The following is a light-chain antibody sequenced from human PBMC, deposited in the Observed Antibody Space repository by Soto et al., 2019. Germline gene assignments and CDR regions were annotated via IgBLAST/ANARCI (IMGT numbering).Light chain of an antibody. CDR1: QSVSNSW. CDR3: QQYGSSPLT. J-gene: IGKJ4*01. Sequence: EIVVTQSPGTLSLSPGERATLSCRASQSVSNSWLAWYQQKPGQAPRLLIYGASSRATGIPDRFSGSGSGTDFTLTISRPEPEDSAVYYCQQYGSSPLTFGGGTKVEIK. CDR2: GAS. V-gene: IGKV3-20*01.